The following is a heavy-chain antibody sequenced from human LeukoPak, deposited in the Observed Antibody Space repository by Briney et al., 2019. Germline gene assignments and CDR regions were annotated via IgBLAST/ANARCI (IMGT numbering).Heavy chain of an antibody. Sequence: GASVKVSCRASGGTFISYAISWVRQAPGQGLEWMGRIIPILGIANYAQKFQGRVTITADKSTSTAYMELSSLRSEDTAVYYCAKYYYDSSGYSLPKYYFDYWGQGTLVTVSS. D-gene: IGHD3-22*01. V-gene: IGHV1-69*04. J-gene: IGHJ4*02. CDR2: IIPILGIA. CDR1: GGTFISYA. CDR3: AKYYYDSSGYSLPKYYFDY.